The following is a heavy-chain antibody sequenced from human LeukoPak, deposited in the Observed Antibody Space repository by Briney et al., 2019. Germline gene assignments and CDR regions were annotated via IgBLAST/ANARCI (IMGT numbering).Heavy chain of an antibody. J-gene: IGHJ5*02. CDR1: GGSISSYY. Sequence: PSETLSLTCTVSGGSISSYYWSWIRQPPGKGLEWIGYIYYSGSTNYNPSLKSRVIISVDTSKNQFSLKLSSVTAADTAVYYCASSYDSSGYYSGWFDPWGQGTLVTVSS. D-gene: IGHD3-22*01. CDR2: IYYSGST. V-gene: IGHV4-59*01. CDR3: ASSYDSSGYYSGWFDP.